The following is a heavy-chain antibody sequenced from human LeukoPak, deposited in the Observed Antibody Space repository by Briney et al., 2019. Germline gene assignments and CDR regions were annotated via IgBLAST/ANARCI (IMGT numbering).Heavy chain of an antibody. J-gene: IGHJ5*02. V-gene: IGHV4-59*01. CDR2: IYYSGST. CDR3: ARVLAGRRFDP. CDR1: GDSISSYY. D-gene: IGHD6-19*01. Sequence: SETLSLTCSVSGDSISSYYWNWVRQPPGRGLEWIGYIYYSGSTNYNPSLKSRVTISVDTSKNQFSLKLSSVTAADTAVYYCARVLAGRRFDPWGQGTLVTVSS.